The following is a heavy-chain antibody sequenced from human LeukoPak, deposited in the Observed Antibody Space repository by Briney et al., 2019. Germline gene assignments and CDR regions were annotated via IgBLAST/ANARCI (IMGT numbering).Heavy chain of an antibody. J-gene: IGHJ3*02. CDR1: GGSISSGGYS. V-gene: IGHV4-31*03. Sequence: SQTLSRTCTVSGGSISSGGYSWSWIRQHPGKGLEWIGYIYYSGSTYYNPSLKSRVTISVDTSKNQFSLKLSSVTAADTAVYYCARDVVRGAIVVVGAFDIWGQGTMVTVSS. D-gene: IGHD3-22*01. CDR3: ARDVVRGAIVVVGAFDI. CDR2: IYYSGST.